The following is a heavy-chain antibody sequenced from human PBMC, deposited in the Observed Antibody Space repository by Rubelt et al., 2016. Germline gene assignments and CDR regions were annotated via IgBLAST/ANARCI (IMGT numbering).Heavy chain of an antibody. V-gene: IGHV1-69*01. J-gene: IGHJ5*02. D-gene: IGHD3-3*01. Sequence: QVQLVQSGAEVKKPGSSVKVSCKASGGTFSNSAISWVRQTPGQGLEWMGGIIPIFGTPKYAQRFQGRVTIIADESASTAYMELGRLKSEDTAVYYCARQTTYYDFWIGADNWFDPWGQGTLVTVSS. CDR3: ARQTTYYDFWIGADNWFDP. CDR2: IIPIFGTP. CDR1: GGTFSNSA.